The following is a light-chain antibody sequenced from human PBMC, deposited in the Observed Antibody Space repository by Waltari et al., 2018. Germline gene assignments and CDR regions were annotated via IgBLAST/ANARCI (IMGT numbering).Light chain of an antibody. CDR2: SNS. CDR3: QSYVSTHVI. Sequence: QSVLTQPASMSGAPGQRVTIPCTGSSSKIAAGHDVHWYQCLPGAAPRLLIYSNSHRPAGVPGRFSGSRSGSSASLVITGLQTEDEATYYCQSYVSTHVIFGGGTLLTVL. V-gene: IGLV1-40*01. CDR1: SSKIAAGHD. J-gene: IGLJ2*01.